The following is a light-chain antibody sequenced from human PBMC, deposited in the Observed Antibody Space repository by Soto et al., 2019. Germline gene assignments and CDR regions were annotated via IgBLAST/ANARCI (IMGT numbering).Light chain of an antibody. Sequence: QSALTQPPSASGSPGQSVSISCTGTSSDIGAYNFVSWYQQHPGKAPRLMIYGVSKRPSGVPDRFSGSKYGNTASLTVSGLQAEDEADYYCSSYAGSNNYVVFGGGTKLTVL. CDR3: SSYAGSNNYVV. V-gene: IGLV2-8*01. CDR1: SSDIGAYNF. J-gene: IGLJ2*01. CDR2: GVS.